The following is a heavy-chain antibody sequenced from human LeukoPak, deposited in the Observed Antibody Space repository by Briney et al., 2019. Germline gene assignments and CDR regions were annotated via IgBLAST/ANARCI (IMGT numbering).Heavy chain of an antibody. D-gene: IGHD2-2*01. CDR1: GFTFSSYS. CDR3: AGEVRYCSSTSCSDY. Sequence: PGGSLRLSCAASGFTFSSYSMNWVRQAPGKGLEWVSSISSSSSYIYYADSVKGRFTISRDNAKNSLYLQMNSLRAEDTAVYYCAGEVRYCSSTSCSDYWGQGTLVTVSS. J-gene: IGHJ4*02. CDR2: ISSSSSYI. V-gene: IGHV3-21*01.